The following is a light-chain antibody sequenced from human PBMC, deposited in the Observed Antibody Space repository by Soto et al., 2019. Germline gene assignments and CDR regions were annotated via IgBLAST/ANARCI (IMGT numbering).Light chain of an antibody. CDR3: QQSSSTPFT. J-gene: IGKJ3*01. CDR2: AAS. CDR1: QSISSY. V-gene: IGKV1-39*01. Sequence: DIQMTQSPSSLSASVGDRVTITCRASQSISSYLNWYQQKPGKAPKFLIYAASTSHIGVPSRFSGSGSGTDFTLTISSLQPGDFATYFCQQSSSTPFTFGPGTKVDIK.